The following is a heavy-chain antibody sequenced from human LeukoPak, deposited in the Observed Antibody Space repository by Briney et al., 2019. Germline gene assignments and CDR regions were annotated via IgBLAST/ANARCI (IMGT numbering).Heavy chain of an antibody. D-gene: IGHD3-9*01. CDR1: GGTFSSYA. Sequence: VASVKVSCKASGGTFSSYAISWVRQAPGQGLEWMGGIIPIFGTANYAQKFQGRVTITADESTSTAYMELSSLGSDDTAVYFCARGTFDYDVVTGIHYYYMDVWGTGTTVTVSS. V-gene: IGHV1-69*13. CDR2: IIPIFGTA. J-gene: IGHJ6*03. CDR3: ARGTFDYDVVTGIHYYYMDV.